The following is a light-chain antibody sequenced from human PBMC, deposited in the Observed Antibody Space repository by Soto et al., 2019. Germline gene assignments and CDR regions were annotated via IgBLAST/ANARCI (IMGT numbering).Light chain of an antibody. Sequence: QSALTQPASVSGSPRQSITISCTGTNSDVGSHNFVSWYQQYPGKAPKLLIYEASKRPSGLSNRVSGSKSGNTASLTISGLQAEDEADYYCCSLTNGATWVFGGGTKLTVL. CDR1: NSDVGSHNF. V-gene: IGLV2-23*01. CDR2: EAS. J-gene: IGLJ3*02. CDR3: CSLTNGATWV.